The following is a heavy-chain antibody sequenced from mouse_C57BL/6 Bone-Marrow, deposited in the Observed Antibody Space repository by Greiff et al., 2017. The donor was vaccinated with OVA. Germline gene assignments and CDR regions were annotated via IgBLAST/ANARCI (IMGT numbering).Heavy chain of an antibody. V-gene: IGHV7-1*01. J-gene: IGHJ1*01. Sequence: EVKVVESGGGLVQSGRSLRLSCATSGFTFSDFYMEWVRQAPGKGLEWIAASRNKANDYTTEYSASVKGRFIVSRDTSQSILYLQMNALRAEDTAIYYCARDDYYWYFDVWGQGTSVTVSS. CDR3: ARDDYYWYFDV. CDR1: GFTFSDFY. CDR2: SRNKANDYTT.